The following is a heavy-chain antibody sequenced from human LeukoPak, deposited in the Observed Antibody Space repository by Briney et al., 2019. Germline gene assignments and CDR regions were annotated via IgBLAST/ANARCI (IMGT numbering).Heavy chain of an antibody. CDR2: ISGDGGST. J-gene: IGHJ3*02. CDR3: AARFRDGLDI. CDR1: GFPFSSYA. Sequence: GGSLRLSCAASGFPFSSYAMYWVRQAPGKGLVWVSCISGDGGSTEYADSVKGRFAISRDNAKNTLYLQMNSLRAEDTAVYYCAARFRDGLDIWGQGTMVTVSS. V-gene: IGHV3-74*01.